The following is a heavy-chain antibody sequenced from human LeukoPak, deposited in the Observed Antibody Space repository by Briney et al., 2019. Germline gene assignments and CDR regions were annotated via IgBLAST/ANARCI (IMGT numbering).Heavy chain of an antibody. V-gene: IGHV1-2*02. D-gene: IGHD6-13*01. Sequence: ASVKVSCKAAGYTFTGYYMHWVRQAPGQGLEWMGWINPNSGGTNYAQKFQGRVTMTRDTSISTAYMGLSRLRSDDTAVYYCARRDLVAAAGSDYWGQGTLVTVSS. CDR2: INPNSGGT. CDR3: ARRDLVAAAGSDY. J-gene: IGHJ4*02. CDR1: GYTFTGYY.